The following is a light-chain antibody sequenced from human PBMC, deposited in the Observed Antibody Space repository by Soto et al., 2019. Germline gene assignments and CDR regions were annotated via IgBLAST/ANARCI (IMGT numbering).Light chain of an antibody. CDR1: RGVRYF. CDR2: DAS. J-gene: IGKJ5*01. CDR3: QQYNDYPIT. Sequence: IQMTQSPSSLSASVGDRVTITCRASRGVRYFLAWLQQKPGKAPKSLIFDASNLQSGVPSRFSGSGSGTEFTLTISSLQPEDFGTYYCQQYNDYPITFGQGTRLEIK. V-gene: IGKV1-16*01.